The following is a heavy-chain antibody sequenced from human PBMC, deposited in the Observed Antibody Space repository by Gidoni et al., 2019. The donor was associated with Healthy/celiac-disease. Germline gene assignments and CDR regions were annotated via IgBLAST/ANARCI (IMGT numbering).Heavy chain of an antibody. Sequence: QVQLQESGPGLVKPSETLYLTCTVSGGSISSYYWSWIRQPPGKGLEWIGYIYYSGSTNYNPSLKSRCTISVDTSKNQFSLKLSSVTAADTAVYYCARSYPAYYDFWSGYSFDYWGQGTLVTVSS. CDR3: ARSYPAYYDFWSGYSFDY. CDR2: IYYSGST. D-gene: IGHD3-3*01. J-gene: IGHJ4*02. V-gene: IGHV4-59*01. CDR1: GGSISSYY.